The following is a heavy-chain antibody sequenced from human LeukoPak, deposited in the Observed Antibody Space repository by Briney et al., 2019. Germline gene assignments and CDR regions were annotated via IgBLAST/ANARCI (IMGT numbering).Heavy chain of an antibody. Sequence: GESLKISCKGSGYSFTSYWISWVRQMPGKGLEWMGIIYPVDSDTRYSPSFQGQVTISADKSISTAYLQWSSLKASDTAMYYCARLAADAQGPSYYYYMDVWGKGTTVTVSS. J-gene: IGHJ6*03. D-gene: IGHD6-13*01. V-gene: IGHV5-51*01. CDR2: IYPVDSDT. CDR1: GYSFTSYW. CDR3: ARLAADAQGPSYYYYMDV.